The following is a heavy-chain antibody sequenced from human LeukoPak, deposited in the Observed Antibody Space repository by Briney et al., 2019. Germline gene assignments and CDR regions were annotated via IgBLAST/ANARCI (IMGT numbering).Heavy chain of an antibody. J-gene: IGHJ3*02. CDR3: ARDPMAVAATLDAFDI. Sequence: SETLSLTCTVSGGSVSSGSYYWSWIRQPPGKGLEWIGYIYYSGSTNYNPSLKSRVTISVDTSKNQFSLKLSSVTAADTAVYYCARDPMAVAATLDAFDIWGQGTMVTASS. CDR2: IYYSGST. V-gene: IGHV4-61*01. CDR1: GGSVSSGSYY. D-gene: IGHD2-15*01.